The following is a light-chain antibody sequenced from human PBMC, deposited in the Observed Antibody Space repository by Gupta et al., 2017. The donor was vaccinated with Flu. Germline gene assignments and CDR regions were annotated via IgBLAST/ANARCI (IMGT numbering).Light chain of an antibody. Sequence: PATLSSAEEETATCSSRGSQSGSGYLGWYQQKPGQAPRLLIYDSSNRATGIPGRFSGSGSGTDFTLTISSLEPEDSAVYYCQQRSDWQLTFGGGTKVEI. CDR3: QQRSDWQLT. J-gene: IGKJ4*01. V-gene: IGKV3D-11*02. CDR1: QSGSGY. CDR2: DSS.